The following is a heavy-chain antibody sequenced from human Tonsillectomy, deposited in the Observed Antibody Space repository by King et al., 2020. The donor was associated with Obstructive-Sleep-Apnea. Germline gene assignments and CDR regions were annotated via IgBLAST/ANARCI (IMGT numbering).Heavy chain of an antibody. CDR3: ARVVAITADYNFDY. V-gene: IGHV4-39*07. J-gene: IGHJ4*02. D-gene: IGHD6-13*01. CDR2: IYYSGNT. CDR1: GGSGSSTTHY. Sequence: QLQESGPGLVKPSETLSLRCTVSGGSGSSTTHYWGWIRQPPGKGLEWIGSIYYSGNTYYNPSLKSRITISVDTSKKQFSLNLSSVTAADTAMYYCARVVAITADYNFDYWGRGTLVTVSS.